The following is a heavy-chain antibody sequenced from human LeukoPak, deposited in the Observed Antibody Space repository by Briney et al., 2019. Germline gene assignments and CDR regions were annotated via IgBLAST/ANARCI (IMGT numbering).Heavy chain of an antibody. Sequence: GESLKISCKGSGYSFTSYWIGWVRQMPGKGLEWMGIIYPGDSDTRYSPSFQGQVTISADKSISTAYLQWSSLKASDTAMHYCARRMTGGIGYSSSSYNYWGQGTLVTVSS. CDR2: IYPGDSDT. J-gene: IGHJ4*02. V-gene: IGHV5-51*01. CDR3: ARRMTGGIGYSSSSYNY. D-gene: IGHD6-6*01. CDR1: GYSFTSYW.